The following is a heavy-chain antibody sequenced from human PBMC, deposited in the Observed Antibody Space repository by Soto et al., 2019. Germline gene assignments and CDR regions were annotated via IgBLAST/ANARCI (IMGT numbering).Heavy chain of an antibody. CDR3: ARDVSPGSSGLYFDAFEI. V-gene: IGHV3-7*05. D-gene: IGHD6-25*01. J-gene: IGHJ3*02. CDR1: EFAFSSYW. CDR2: IRKDGSQR. Sequence: EVQLVESGGGLVQPGGSLTLSCAAYEFAFSSYWMTWVRQAPGKGLEWVANIRKDGSQRSYLDSVRGRFTISRDNSKNSLYLQMNSLRAEDTALYFCARDVSPGSSGLYFDAFEIWGQGTMVTVSS.